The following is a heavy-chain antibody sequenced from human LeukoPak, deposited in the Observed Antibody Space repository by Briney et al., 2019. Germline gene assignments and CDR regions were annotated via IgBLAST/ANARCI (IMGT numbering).Heavy chain of an antibody. CDR2: ISGSGGST. J-gene: IGHJ5*02. D-gene: IGHD3-10*01. CDR3: ARDPGSYASVWFDP. Sequence: GGSLRLSCAASGFAFSSYAMSWVRQAPGKGLEWVSAISGSGGSTYYADSVKGRFTISGDNSKNTLYLQMNSLRAEDTAVYYCARDPGSYASVWFDPWGQGTLVTVSS. CDR1: GFAFSSYA. V-gene: IGHV3-23*01.